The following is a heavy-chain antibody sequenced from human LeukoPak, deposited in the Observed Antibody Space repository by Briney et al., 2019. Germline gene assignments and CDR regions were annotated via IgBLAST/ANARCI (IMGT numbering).Heavy chain of an antibody. CDR2: ISSSGDFT. CDR3: AKDRGEPRYYYYGMDV. V-gene: IGHV3-21*04. D-gene: IGHD3-10*01. Sequence: GGSLRLSCAASGFTFSTYTMNWVRQAPGKGLEWVSSISSSGDFTYSADSVKGRFTISRDNAKNTLYLQMNSLRAEDTAVYYCAKDRGEPRYYYYGMDVWGQGTTVTVSS. CDR1: GFTFSTYT. J-gene: IGHJ6*02.